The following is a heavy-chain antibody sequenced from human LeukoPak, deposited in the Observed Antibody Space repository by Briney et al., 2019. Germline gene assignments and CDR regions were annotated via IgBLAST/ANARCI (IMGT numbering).Heavy chain of an antibody. CDR3: ARVAGRIVVVPAAILKVQWFDP. J-gene: IGHJ5*02. D-gene: IGHD2-2*01. CDR1: GGSFSGYY. V-gene: IGHV4-34*01. Sequence: SETLSLTCAVYGGSFSGYYWSWIRQPPGKGLEWIGEINHSGSTNYNPSLKSRVTISVDTSKNHFSLKLSSVTAADTAVYYCARVAGRIVVVPAAILKVQWFDPWGQGTLVTVSS. CDR2: INHSGST.